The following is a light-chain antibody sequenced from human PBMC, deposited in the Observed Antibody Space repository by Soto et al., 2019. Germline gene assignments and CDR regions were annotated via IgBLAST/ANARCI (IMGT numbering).Light chain of an antibody. CDR2: GAS. V-gene: IGKV3-15*01. Sequence: EIVLTQSPATLSVSPGERATLSCRASQSVSSNLAWYQRKPGQAPRLLIYGASTRATGIPARFSGSGSGTEFTLTISSLEPEDFAVYYCQQRSNWPSTFGQGTRLEIK. J-gene: IGKJ5*01. CDR3: QQRSNWPST. CDR1: QSVSSN.